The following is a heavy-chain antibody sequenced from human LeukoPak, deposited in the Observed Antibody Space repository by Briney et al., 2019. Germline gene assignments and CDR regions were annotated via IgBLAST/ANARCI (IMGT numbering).Heavy chain of an antibody. D-gene: IGHD5-12*01. CDR1: GFTFINYA. J-gene: IGHJ4*02. CDR3: AKDTYSGYDSGD. V-gene: IGHV3-23*01. Sequence: GGSLRLSCAASGFTFINYAMICVRQAPGKGLQWVSAISGSGGGTYYADSVKGRFTISRDNSKNTLYLQMNSLRAEDTAVYYCAKDTYSGYDSGDWGQGTLVTVSS. CDR2: ISGSGGGT.